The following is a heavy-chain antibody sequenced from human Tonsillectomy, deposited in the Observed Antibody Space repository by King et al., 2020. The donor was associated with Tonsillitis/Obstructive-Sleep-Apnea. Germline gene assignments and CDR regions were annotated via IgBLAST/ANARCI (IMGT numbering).Heavy chain of an antibody. CDR1: GFTFSNYG. D-gene: IGHD6-19*01. CDR2: IWYDGNNK. CDR3: ARNHYTRGWPYYGMDV. Sequence: VQLVESGGGVVQPGRSLRLSCAASGFTFSNYGMHWVRQAPGKGLEWVAVIWYDGNNKNYADSVKGRFTISRDNFKNTLYLQMNSLRAEDTAVYYCARNHYTRGWPYYGMDVWGQGTTVTGSS. V-gene: IGHV3-33*01. J-gene: IGHJ6*02.